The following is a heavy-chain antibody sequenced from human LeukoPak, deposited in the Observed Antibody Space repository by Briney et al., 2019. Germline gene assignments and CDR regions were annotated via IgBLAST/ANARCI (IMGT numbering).Heavy chain of an antibody. J-gene: IGHJ4*02. V-gene: IGHV1-8*01. Sequence: SVKVSCKASGYTFTSYDINWVRQATGQGLEWMGWMNPNSGNTGYAQKFQGRVTMTRNTSISTAYMELSSLRSEDTAVYYCVAQGYNWNAYESLGYFDYWGQGTLVTVSS. CDR1: GYTFTSYD. CDR3: VAQGYNWNAYESLGYFDY. D-gene: IGHD1-20*01. CDR2: MNPNSGNT.